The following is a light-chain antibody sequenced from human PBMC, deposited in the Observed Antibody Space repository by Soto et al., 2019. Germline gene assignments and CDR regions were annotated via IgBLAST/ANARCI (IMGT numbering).Light chain of an antibody. CDR3: QQYNNWPPIT. CDR2: GAS. V-gene: IGKV3-15*01. Sequence: ELVMTQSPATLSVSPGQRATLSCRPSQSVSSNLAWYQQKPGQAPRLLIYGASTRATGIPARFSGSGSGTEFTLTISSLQSEDFAVYYCQQYNNWPPITLGQGTRLEIK. J-gene: IGKJ5*01. CDR1: QSVSSN.